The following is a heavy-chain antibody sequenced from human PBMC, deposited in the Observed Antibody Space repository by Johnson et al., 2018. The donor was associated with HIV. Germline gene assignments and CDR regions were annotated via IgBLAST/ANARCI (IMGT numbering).Heavy chain of an antibody. CDR2: IKSKTDGGTT. CDR3: TRVSLPPSYAFDF. J-gene: IGHJ3*01. Sequence: EMQLVESGGGVVQPGRSLRLSCAASGFTFSNAWMSWVRQAPGKGLEWVGRIKSKTDGGTTDYAAPVKGRFTISRDDSKNSLYLQMNSLKTEDTAVYYCTRVSLPPSYAFDFWGQGTMVTVSS. CDR1: GFTFSNAW. V-gene: IGHV3-15*01.